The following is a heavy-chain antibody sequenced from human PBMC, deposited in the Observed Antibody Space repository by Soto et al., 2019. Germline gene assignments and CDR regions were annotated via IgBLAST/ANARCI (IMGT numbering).Heavy chain of an antibody. D-gene: IGHD1-26*01. CDR2: VKSKADGGSG. CDR1: GFQFNNAG. J-gene: IGHJ4*01. V-gene: IGHV3-15*07. Sequence: PGGSLRLSCAASGFQFNNAGINWVRQVPGKGLEWVGRVKSKADGGSGDYAAPVKGRFVVSRDDSKDIVYLQMNSLKIEDTGVYYCTTDSRTTLPEIRFDYWGHGTQLTVSS. CDR3: TTDSRTTLPEIRFDY.